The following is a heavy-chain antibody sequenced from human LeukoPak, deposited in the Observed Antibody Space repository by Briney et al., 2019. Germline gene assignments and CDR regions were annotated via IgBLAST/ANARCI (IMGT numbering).Heavy chain of an antibody. CDR2: IYTSGST. V-gene: IGHV4-61*02. J-gene: IGHJ5*02. CDR3: ARDASSSWFSWFDP. D-gene: IGHD6-13*01. Sequence: PSQTLSLTCTVSGGSISSGSYYWSWIRQPAGKGLEWIGRIYTSGSTNYNPSLKSRVTMPVDTSKNQFSLKLSSVTAADTAVYYCARDASSSWFSWFDPWGQGTLVTVSS. CDR1: GGSISSGSYY.